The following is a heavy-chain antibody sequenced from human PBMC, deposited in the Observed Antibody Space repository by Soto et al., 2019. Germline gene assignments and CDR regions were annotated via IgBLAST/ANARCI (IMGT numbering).Heavy chain of an antibody. J-gene: IGHJ6*02. CDR2: ISAYNGNT. CDR3: ARDGYSSSWYREGGRYGMDV. CDR1: GYTFTSYG. D-gene: IGHD6-13*01. Sequence: QVPLVQSGAEVKKPGASVKVSCKASGYTFTSYGISWVRQAPGQGLEWMGWISAYNGNTNYAQKLQGRVTMTTDTSTSTAYMELRSLRSDDTAVYYCARDGYSSSWYREGGRYGMDVWGQGTTVTVSS. V-gene: IGHV1-18*01.